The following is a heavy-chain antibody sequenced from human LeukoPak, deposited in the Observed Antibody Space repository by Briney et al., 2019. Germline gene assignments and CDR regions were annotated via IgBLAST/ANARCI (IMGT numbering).Heavy chain of an antibody. CDR2: IKQDGSET. V-gene: IGHV3-7*03. D-gene: IGHD5-24*01. CDR1: GFTFGNSW. CDR3: ARLEDGDGYKIMIDY. J-gene: IGHJ4*02. Sequence: PGGSLRLSCAASGFTFGNSWMTWVRQAPGKGLEWVASIKQDGSETYYVDSVKGRFTISRDNAKNTLSLQMNSLRAEDTAVYYCARLEDGDGYKIMIDYWGQGTLVPVSS.